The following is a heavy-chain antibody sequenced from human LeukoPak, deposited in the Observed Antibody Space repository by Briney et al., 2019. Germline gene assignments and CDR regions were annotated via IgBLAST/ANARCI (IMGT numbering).Heavy chain of an antibody. CDR2: IYYSGST. V-gene: IGHV4-59*01. CDR3: ARERGDYLDF. J-gene: IGHJ4*02. CDR1: GGSISTYY. Sequence: SETLSLTCTVSGGSISTYYWSWIRHPPGKGLEWIGYIYYSGSTNYNPSLKSRVTISVDTSKNQFSLKVRSVTAADTAVYYCARERGDYLDFWGQGTLVTVSS.